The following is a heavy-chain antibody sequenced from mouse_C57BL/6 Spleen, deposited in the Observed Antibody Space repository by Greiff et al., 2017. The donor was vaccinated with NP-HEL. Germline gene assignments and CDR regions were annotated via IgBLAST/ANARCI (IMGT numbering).Heavy chain of an antibody. V-gene: IGHV1-69*01. CDR1: GYTFTSYW. Sequence: QVQLQQPGAELVMPGASVKLSCKASGYTFTSYWMHWVKQRPGQGLEWIGEIDPSDSYTNYNQKFKGKSTLTVDKSSRTAYMQLSSLTSEDSAVYYCARRDSNYHDYFDYWGQGTTLTVSS. CDR2: IDPSDSYT. D-gene: IGHD2-5*01. CDR3: ARRDSNYHDYFDY. J-gene: IGHJ2*01.